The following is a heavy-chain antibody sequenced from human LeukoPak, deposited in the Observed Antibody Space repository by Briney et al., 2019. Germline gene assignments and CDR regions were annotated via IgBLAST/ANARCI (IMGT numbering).Heavy chain of an antibody. CDR3: ARAGRAYCGGDCYLPNYYYYGMDV. CDR2: IYYSGST. D-gene: IGHD2-21*02. V-gene: IGHV4-59*08. J-gene: IGHJ6*02. CDR1: GGSSSNYY. Sequence: PSETLSLTCAVYGGSSSNYYWSWIRQPPGKGLEWIGYIYYSGSTNYNPSLKSRVTISVDTSKNQFSLKLSSVTAADTAVYYCARAGRAYCGGDCYLPNYYYYGMDVWGQGTTVTVSS.